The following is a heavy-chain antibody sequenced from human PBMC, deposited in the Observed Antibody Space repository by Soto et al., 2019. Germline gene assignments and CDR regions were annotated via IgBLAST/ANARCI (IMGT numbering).Heavy chain of an antibody. CDR2: ISGSGGST. V-gene: IGHV3-23*01. J-gene: IGHJ6*02. CDR1: GFTFSSYA. CDR3: AKGYDFWSGTYGMDV. D-gene: IGHD3-3*01. Sequence: PGGSLRLSCAASGFTFSSYAMSWVRQAPGKGLEWVSAISGSGGSTYYADSVKGRFTISRDNSKNTLYLQMNSLRAEDTAVYYCAKGYDFWSGTYGMDVWGQGTTVTVSS.